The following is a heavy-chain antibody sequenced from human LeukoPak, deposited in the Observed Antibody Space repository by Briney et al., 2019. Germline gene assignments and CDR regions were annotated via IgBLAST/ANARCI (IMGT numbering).Heavy chain of an antibody. D-gene: IGHD6-13*01. CDR2: IYSGGST. Sequence: GGSLRLSCAASGFTVSSNYMSWVRQAPGKGLEWVSVIYSGGSTYYADSVKGRFTISRDNSKNTLYLQMNSLRAKDTAVYYCARGYSSSWLDYWGQGTLVTVSS. CDR3: ARGYSSSWLDY. J-gene: IGHJ4*02. CDR1: GFTVSSNY. V-gene: IGHV3-53*01.